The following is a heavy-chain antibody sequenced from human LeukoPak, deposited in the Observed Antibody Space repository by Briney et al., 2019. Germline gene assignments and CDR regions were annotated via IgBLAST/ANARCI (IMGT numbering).Heavy chain of an antibody. CDR1: GGTFSSYT. J-gene: IGHJ4*02. CDR3: ARAMGYAAAGYFDY. D-gene: IGHD2-2*01. Sequence: SVKVSCKASGGTFSSYTTSWLRQAHGQGLEWMGRIIPILGIANYAQKFQGRVTITADKSTSTAYMELSSLRSEDTAVYYCARAMGYAAAGYFDYWGQGTLVTVSS. CDR2: IIPILGIA. V-gene: IGHV1-69*02.